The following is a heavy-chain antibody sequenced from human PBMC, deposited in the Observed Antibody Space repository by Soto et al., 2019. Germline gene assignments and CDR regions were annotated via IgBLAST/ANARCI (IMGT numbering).Heavy chain of an antibody. Sequence: QVQLVESGGGVVQPGRSLRLSCAASGFTFSSYGMHWVRQGPGKGLEWVAVIWFDGSNKYYADSVKGRFTISRDNSKNTLYLQMNSLRAEDTAVYYCARDRESSSTGWFDPWGQGTLVTVSS. V-gene: IGHV3-33*01. CDR2: IWFDGSNK. J-gene: IGHJ5*02. D-gene: IGHD6-13*01. CDR1: GFTFSSYG. CDR3: ARDRESSSTGWFDP.